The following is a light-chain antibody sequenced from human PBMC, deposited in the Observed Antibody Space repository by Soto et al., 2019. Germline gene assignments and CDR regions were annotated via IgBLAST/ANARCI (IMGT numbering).Light chain of an antibody. V-gene: IGLV1-47*01. CDR2: RNN. J-gene: IGLJ1*01. Sequence: QSVLTQPPSASGTPGQRVTISCSGSSSNLGSNYVYWYQQLPGTAPKLLIYRNNQRPSGVPDRFSGSKSGTSASLAISGLRSEDEADYYCAAWDDSLSGNYVFGTGTKLTVL. CDR1: SSNLGSNY. CDR3: AAWDDSLSGNYV.